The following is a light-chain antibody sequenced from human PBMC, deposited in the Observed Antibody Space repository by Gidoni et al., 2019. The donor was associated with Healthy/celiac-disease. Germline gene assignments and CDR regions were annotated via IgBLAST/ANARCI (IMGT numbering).Light chain of an antibody. Sequence: EIVLTQSPATLSLSPGERATLSCRASQSVSSYVAWYQQKPGQAPRLLIYDASNRATGIPARFSGSGSGTDFTLTISSLEPEDFAVYYCQQRSTGRNTFGQGTRLEIK. V-gene: IGKV3-11*01. J-gene: IGKJ5*01. CDR1: QSVSSY. CDR3: QQRSTGRNT. CDR2: DAS.